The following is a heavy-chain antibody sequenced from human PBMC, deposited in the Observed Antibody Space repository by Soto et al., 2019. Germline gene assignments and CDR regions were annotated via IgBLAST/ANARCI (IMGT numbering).Heavy chain of an antibody. J-gene: IGHJ4*02. CDR1: GFTFSSYI. CDR2: ISSSSSTI. CDR3: AREGSVGYYYGSGSYYAFDY. V-gene: IGHV3-48*02. D-gene: IGHD3-10*01. Sequence: GGSLRLSCEASGFTFSSYIMNWGRQAPGKGLEWVSYISSSSSTIYYADSVKGRFTISRDNAKNSLYLQMNSLRDEDTAVYYCAREGSVGYYYGSGSYYAFDYWGQGTLVTVSS.